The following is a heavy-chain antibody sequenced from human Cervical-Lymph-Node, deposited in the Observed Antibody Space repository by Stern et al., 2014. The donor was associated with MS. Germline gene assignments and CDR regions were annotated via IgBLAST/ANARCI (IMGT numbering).Heavy chain of an antibody. CDR2: INPSGGST. Sequence: VQLVESGAEVKKPGASVKVSCKASGYTFTSYYMHWVRQAPGQGLEWMGIINPSGGSTSYAQKFQGRVTMTRDTSTSTVYMELSSLRSEDTAVYYCARGPERVVPAAYGMDVWGQGTTVTVSS. CDR3: ARGPERVVPAAYGMDV. D-gene: IGHD2-2*01. V-gene: IGHV1-46*01. J-gene: IGHJ6*02. CDR1: GYTFTSYY.